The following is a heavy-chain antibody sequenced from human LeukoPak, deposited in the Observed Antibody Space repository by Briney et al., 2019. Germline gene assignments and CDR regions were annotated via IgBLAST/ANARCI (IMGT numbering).Heavy chain of an antibody. V-gene: IGHV3-43*01. CDR3: AKDWGVAAAGSLDS. Sequence: PGGSLRLSCAASGFTFSSYTMHWVRQAPGMGLEWVSLISLDGGSTYYADSVKGRFTISRDNSKNSLFLQMDSLRTEDTALYYCAKDWGVAAAGSLDSWGQGTLVTVSS. CDR1: GFTFSSYT. D-gene: IGHD6-13*01. CDR2: ISLDGGST. J-gene: IGHJ4*02.